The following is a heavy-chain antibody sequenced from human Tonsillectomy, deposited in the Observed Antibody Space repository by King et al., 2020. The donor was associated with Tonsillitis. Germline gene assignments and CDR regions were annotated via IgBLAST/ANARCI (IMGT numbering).Heavy chain of an antibody. CDR3: ARVDNRYYYDSSGYPYHNYFDY. CDR2: IYYSGST. CDR1: GGSISSGDYY. V-gene: IGHV4-30-4*01. J-gene: IGHJ4*02. Sequence: VQLQESGPGLVKPSQTLSLTCTVSGGSISSGDYYWSWIRQPPGKGLEWIGYIYYSGSTYYHPSLKSRVTTSVDTSKNQFSLKLGSVTAADTAVYYCARVDNRYYYDSSGYPYHNYFDYWGQGTLVTVSS. D-gene: IGHD3-22*01.